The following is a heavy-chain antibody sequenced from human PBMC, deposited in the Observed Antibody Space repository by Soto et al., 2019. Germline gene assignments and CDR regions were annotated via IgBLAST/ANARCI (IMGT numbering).Heavy chain of an antibody. CDR3: AGSRGGYNYRFFEY. J-gene: IGHJ4*02. CDR1: GGSISSYY. V-gene: IGHV4-59*08. D-gene: IGHD5-12*01. CDR2: IYYSGST. Sequence: SETLSLTCTVSGGSISSYYWSWIRKPPGKGLEWIGNIYYSGSTNYNPSLKSRVTISVDTSKKQFSLELNSLTAADTAVYYCAGSRGGYNYRFFEYWGQGTLVTVSS.